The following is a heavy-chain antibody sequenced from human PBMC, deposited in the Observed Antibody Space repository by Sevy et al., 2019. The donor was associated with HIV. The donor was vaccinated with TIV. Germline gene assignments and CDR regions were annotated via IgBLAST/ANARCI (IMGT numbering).Heavy chain of an antibody. CDR3: TRAPPVRSGDDSLDWFDP. D-gene: IGHD5-12*01. Sequence: SETLSLTCTVSGGSISAYYWSWIRQPPGKALEYIGYIYYTGSTNYNPSLENRVTMSVDTSKNQFSLKLNSVTAADTAVYYCTRAPPVRSGDDSLDWFDPWGQGTLVTVSS. CDR1: GGSISAYY. J-gene: IGHJ5*02. CDR2: IYYTGST. V-gene: IGHV4-59*01.